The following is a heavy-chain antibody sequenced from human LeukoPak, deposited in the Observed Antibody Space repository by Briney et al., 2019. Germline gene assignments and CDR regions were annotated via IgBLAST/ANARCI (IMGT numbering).Heavy chain of an antibody. CDR1: GGTFSNYS. V-gene: IGHV1-69*05. D-gene: IGHD6-19*01. CDR2: IIPIFGTA. CDR3: ARGIEVLGYKYYYYYMDV. J-gene: IGHJ6*03. Sequence: GASVKVSCKASGGTFSNYSISWVRQAPGQGLEWMGGIIPIFGTANYAQKFRGRVTITTDEFTSTAYMELSSLRSEDTVVYYCARGIEVLGYKYYYYYMDVWGKGTTVTVSS.